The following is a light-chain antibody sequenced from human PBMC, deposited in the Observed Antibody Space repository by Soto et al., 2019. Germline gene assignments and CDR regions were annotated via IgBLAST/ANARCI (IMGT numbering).Light chain of an antibody. CDR3: CSYAGSFTHYV. CDR1: SSDVGGYNY. Sequence: QSALTQPRSVSGSPGQSITISCTGTSSDVGGYNYVSWYRQHPGKAPKLMIYDVSKRPSGVPDRFSGSKSGNTASLTISALQAEDEADYYCCSYAGSFTHYVFGTGTEVTVL. V-gene: IGLV2-11*01. CDR2: DVS. J-gene: IGLJ1*01.